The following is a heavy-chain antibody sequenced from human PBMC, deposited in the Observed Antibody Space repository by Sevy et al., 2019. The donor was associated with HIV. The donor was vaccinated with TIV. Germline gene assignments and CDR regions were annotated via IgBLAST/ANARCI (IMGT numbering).Heavy chain of an antibody. V-gene: IGHV4-39*01. D-gene: IGHD2-15*01. Sequence: SETLSLTCTVPGGALSRSDYYWGWIRQPPGKGLEWIGNVYYSGKTFYSPSLKSRVSISADTSKNQFSLKLSFVTAADTAVYYCAGGYCEGGSCLQLDYWGQGTLVTVSS. CDR3: AGGYCEGGSCLQLDY. CDR2: VYYSGKT. J-gene: IGHJ4*02. CDR1: GGALSRSDYY.